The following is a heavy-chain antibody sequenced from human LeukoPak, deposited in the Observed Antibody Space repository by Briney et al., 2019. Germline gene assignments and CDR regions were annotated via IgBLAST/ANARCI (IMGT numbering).Heavy chain of an antibody. J-gene: IGHJ4*02. D-gene: IGHD3-10*01. CDR1: GGSISSGGYY. V-gene: IGHV4-31*03. CDR3: AGGDYGSGSYSIDY. Sequence: SETLSLTCTVSGGSISSGGYYWSWIRQHPGKGLEWIGYIYYSGSTYYNPSLKSRATISVDTSKNQFSLKLSSVTAADTAVYYCAGGDYGSGSYSIDYWGQGTLVTVSS. CDR2: IYYSGST.